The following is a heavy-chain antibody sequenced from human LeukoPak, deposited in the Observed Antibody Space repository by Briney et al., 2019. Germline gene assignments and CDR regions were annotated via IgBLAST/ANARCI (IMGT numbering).Heavy chain of an antibody. CDR2: IYHNGNT. V-gene: IGHV4-38-2*02. J-gene: IGHJ6*02. CDR3: ARLGAAYCSSTSCPQGLLPDYYGMDV. Sequence: SETLSLTCTVSTYSISSGYYWGWIRQPPGKGLEWIGNIYHNGNTYYNPSLKSRVTISEDTSKKQFSLKLRTATAADTAVYYCARLGAAYCSSTSCPQGLLPDYYGMDVWGQGTTVTVSS. D-gene: IGHD2-2*01. CDR1: TYSISSGYY.